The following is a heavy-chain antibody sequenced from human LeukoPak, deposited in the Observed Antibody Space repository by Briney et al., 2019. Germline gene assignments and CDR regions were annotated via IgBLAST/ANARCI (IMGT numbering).Heavy chain of an antibody. CDR3: ARDYAGSPDY. CDR2: INGDGSTT. J-gene: IGHJ4*02. V-gene: IGHV3-74*03. CDR1: GFTFSTYW. D-gene: IGHD3-10*01. Sequence: GGSLRLSCTASGFTFSTYWINWVRQSPGKGLVWVALINGDGSTTTHADSVKGRFTISRDNAKNTAYLQMNSLRDEDTAVYFCARDYAGSPDYWGQGTLVTVSA.